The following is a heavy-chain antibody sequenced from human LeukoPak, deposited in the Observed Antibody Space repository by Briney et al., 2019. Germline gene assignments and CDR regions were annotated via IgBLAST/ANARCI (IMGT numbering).Heavy chain of an antibody. CDR3: ASPARSSTSCYKY. CDR2: ISSSSSTI. D-gene: IGHD2-2*02. CDR1: GFSFSSYN. Sequence: GGSLRLSCAASGFSFSSYNMNWVRQAPGKGLEWVSYISSSSSTIYYADSVKGRFTISRDNAKNSLYLQMNSLRDEDTAVYYCASPARSSTSCYKYWGQGTLVTVSS. J-gene: IGHJ4*02. V-gene: IGHV3-48*02.